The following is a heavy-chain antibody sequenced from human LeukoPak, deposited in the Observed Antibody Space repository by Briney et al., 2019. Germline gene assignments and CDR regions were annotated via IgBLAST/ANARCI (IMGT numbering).Heavy chain of an antibody. J-gene: IGHJ4*02. Sequence: HAGGSLRLSCAASGFTFSQYSMNWVRQAPGKGLEWVANIKQDGTEKYYVDSVKGRFTISRDNAKKSLYLQMNSLRAEDTAVYYCARGVNTLFDHWGQGTLVTVSS. D-gene: IGHD5-18*01. CDR1: GFTFSQYS. CDR2: IKQDGTEK. V-gene: IGHV3-7*03. CDR3: ARGVNTLFDH.